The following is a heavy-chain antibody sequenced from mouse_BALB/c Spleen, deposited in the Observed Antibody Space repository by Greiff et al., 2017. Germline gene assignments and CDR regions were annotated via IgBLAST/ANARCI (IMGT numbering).Heavy chain of an antibody. V-gene: IGHV5-17*02. D-gene: IGHD1-2*01. Sequence: EVKVVESGGGLVQPGGSRKLSCAASGFTFSSFGMHWVRQAPEKGLEWVAYISSGSSTIYYADTVKGRFTISRDNPKNTLFLQMTSLRSEDTAMYYCARGGLRLPYYFDYWGQGTTLTVSS. CDR3: ARGGLRLPYYFDY. J-gene: IGHJ2*01. CDR2: ISSGSSTI. CDR1: GFTFSSFG.